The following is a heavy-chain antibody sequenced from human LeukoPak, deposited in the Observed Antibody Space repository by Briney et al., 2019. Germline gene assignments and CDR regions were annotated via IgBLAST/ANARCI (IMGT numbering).Heavy chain of an antibody. CDR3: FMVRGVILSSWFDP. CDR1: GFTFSSYG. Sequence: PGGSLRLSCAASGFTFSSYGMHWVRQAPGKGLEWVAFIRYDGSNKYYADSVKGRFTISRDNSKNTLYLQMNSLRAEDTAVYYCFMVRGVILSSWFDPWGQGTLVTVSS. D-gene: IGHD3-10*01. CDR2: IRYDGSNK. V-gene: IGHV3-30*02. J-gene: IGHJ5*02.